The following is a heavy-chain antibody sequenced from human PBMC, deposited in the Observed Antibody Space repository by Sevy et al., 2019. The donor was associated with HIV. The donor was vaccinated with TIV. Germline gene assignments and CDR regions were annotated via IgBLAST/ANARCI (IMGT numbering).Heavy chain of an antibody. CDR2: TYYRSKWYN. Sequence: SQTLSLTCAISGDSVSSNSASCNWSRQSPSRGLEWLGRTYYRSKWYNDYAVSVKSRITINPDTSKNQFSLQLNSVTPEDTAVYYCARALGSSSWYGGYYFDYWGQGTLVTVSS. CDR3: ARALGSSSWYGGYYFDY. J-gene: IGHJ4*02. V-gene: IGHV6-1*01. D-gene: IGHD6-13*01. CDR1: GDSVSSNSAS.